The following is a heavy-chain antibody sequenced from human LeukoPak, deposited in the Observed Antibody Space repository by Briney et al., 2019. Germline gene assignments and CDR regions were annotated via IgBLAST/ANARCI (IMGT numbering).Heavy chain of an antibody. CDR3: ANGRVVFITTLYFDY. D-gene: IGHD3-22*01. V-gene: IGHV3-23*01. J-gene: IGHJ4*02. CDR1: GFPFSSYA. CDR2: FSGSGGST. Sequence: GGSLRLSCAASGFPFSSYAMSWVRKAPGKGLEWVSAFSGSGGSTYYADSVKGRFTISRDNSKTTLYLQMNSLRAEDTAVYYCANGRVVFITTLYFDYWGQGTLVTVSS.